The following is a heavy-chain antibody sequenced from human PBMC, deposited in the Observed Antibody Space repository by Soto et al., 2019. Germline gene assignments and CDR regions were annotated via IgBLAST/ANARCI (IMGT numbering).Heavy chain of an antibody. Sequence: GSLRLSCAASGFTFSSYSMNWVRQAPGKGLEWVSSISSSSSYIYYADSVKGRFTISRDNAKNSLYLQMNSLRAEDTAVYYCAKDLYSSGWLGLNRGPDYWGQGTLVTVSS. J-gene: IGHJ4*02. CDR2: ISSSSSYI. CDR1: GFTFSSYS. CDR3: AKDLYSSGWLGLNRGPDY. V-gene: IGHV3-21*04. D-gene: IGHD6-19*01.